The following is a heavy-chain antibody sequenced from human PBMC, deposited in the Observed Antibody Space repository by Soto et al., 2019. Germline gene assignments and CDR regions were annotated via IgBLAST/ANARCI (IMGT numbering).Heavy chain of an antibody. CDR1: GFTFSSYA. D-gene: IGHD3-22*01. J-gene: IGHJ4*02. CDR2: ISYDGSNK. V-gene: IGHV3-30-3*01. Sequence: XGSLKLSCAASGFTFSSYAMHWVRQAPGKGLEWVAVISYDGSNKYYADSVKGRFTISRDNSKNTLYLQMNRLRAEDTAVYYCAREVAYYDSSGTPAFDYWGQGTLVTVSS. CDR3: AREVAYYDSSGTPAFDY.